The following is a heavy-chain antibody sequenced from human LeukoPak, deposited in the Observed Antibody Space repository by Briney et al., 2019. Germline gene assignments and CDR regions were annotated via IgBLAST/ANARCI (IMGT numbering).Heavy chain of an antibody. D-gene: IGHD3-10*01. CDR2: IYYSGST. J-gene: IGHJ6*03. V-gene: IGHV4-39*07. CDR3: AKARATPKDKTRRGFGELGSFYYYMDV. Sequence: PSETLSLTCTVSGGSISSSTYYWGWIRQPPGKGLEWIGSIYYSGSTYYNPSLKSRVTISVDTSKNQFSLKLTSVTAADTAVYYCAKARATPKDKTRRGFGELGSFYYYMDVWGKGTTVTISS. CDR1: GGSISSSTYY.